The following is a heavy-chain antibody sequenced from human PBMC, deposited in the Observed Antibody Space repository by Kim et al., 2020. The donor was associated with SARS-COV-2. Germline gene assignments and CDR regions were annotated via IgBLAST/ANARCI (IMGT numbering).Heavy chain of an antibody. V-gene: IGHV4-39*01. CDR2: T. J-gene: IGHJ2*01. Sequence: TPPNPTLEGRVTISVDTSKKQFSLRLSSVTAADAAVYYCARHLRNWYFDLWGRGTLVTVSS. CDR3: ARHLRNWYFDL.